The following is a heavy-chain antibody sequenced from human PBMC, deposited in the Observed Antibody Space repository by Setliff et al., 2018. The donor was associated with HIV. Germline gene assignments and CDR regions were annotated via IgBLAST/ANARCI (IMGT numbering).Heavy chain of an antibody. CDR2: IYHSGST. D-gene: IGHD3-3*01. J-gene: IGHJ5*02. Sequence: PSETLSLTCAVSGYSISSGYYWGWIRQPPGKGLEWIGNIYHSGSTYYNPSLKSRVTISVDTSKNQFSLKVTSVTAADTAVYYCSRSDFWVGYTALYNWFDPWGQGTLVTVSS. CDR3: SRSDFWVGYTALYNWFDP. CDR1: GYSISSGYY. V-gene: IGHV4-38-2*01.